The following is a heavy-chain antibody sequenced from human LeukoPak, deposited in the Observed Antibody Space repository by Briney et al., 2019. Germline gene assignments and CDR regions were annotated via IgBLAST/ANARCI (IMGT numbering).Heavy chain of an antibody. Sequence: RXAPXKXXXXVAFIRYDGXNKYYADSVKGRFTISRENSKNTLFLQMHSLRVDDTAVYYCAKDGPSYNILTGFRRTSAYYFDYWGQGTLVTVSS. J-gene: IGHJ4*02. V-gene: IGHV3-30*02. CDR2: IRYDGXNK. D-gene: IGHD3-9*01. CDR3: AKDGPSYNILTGFRRTSAYYFDY.